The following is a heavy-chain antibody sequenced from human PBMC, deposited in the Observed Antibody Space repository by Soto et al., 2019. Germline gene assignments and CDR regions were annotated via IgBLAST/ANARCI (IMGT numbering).Heavy chain of an antibody. CDR2: IYYSGNT. J-gene: IGHJ4*02. CDR3: ARDGHSSGFFDY. V-gene: IGHV4-31*03. D-gene: IGHD3-22*01. CDR1: GGSINSGDYY. Sequence: SETLSLTCTVSGGSINSGDYYWGWIRQHPGKGLEWTGFIYYSGNTYYNPSLKSRLTISIDTSKNQFSLKLNSVTAADTAVYYCARDGHSSGFFDYWGQGMLVTVSS.